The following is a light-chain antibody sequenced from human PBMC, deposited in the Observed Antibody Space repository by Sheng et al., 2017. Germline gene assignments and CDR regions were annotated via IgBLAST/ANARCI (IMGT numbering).Light chain of an antibody. CDR3: QQRSNWPLT. Sequence: EIVLTQSPATLSLSPGERATLSCRASQGISTYLAWYQQKPGQGPRLLIYDASNRAAGIPARFSGDGSGTDFTLTISSLEPEDFAVYYCQQRSNWPLTFGGGTKVEI. J-gene: IGKJ4*01. CDR2: DAS. V-gene: IGKV3D-11*01. CDR1: QGISTY.